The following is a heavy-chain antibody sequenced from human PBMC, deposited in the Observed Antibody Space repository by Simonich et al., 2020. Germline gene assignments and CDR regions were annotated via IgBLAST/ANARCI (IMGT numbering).Heavy chain of an antibody. CDR2: ISSSSGYI. CDR1: GFTFSSYS. J-gene: IGHJ4*02. V-gene: IGHV3-21*01. Sequence: EVQLVESGGGLVKPGGSLRLSCAASGFTFSSYSMNWVRQAPGKVLEWVSAISSSSGYIYYADALKGRFTISRDNAKNSLYLQMNSLRAEDTAVYYCARDAAGDYWGQGTLVTVSS. CDR3: ARDAAGDY. D-gene: IGHD6-13*01.